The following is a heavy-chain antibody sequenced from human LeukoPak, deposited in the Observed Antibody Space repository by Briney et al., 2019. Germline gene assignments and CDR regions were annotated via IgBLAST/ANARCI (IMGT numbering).Heavy chain of an antibody. V-gene: IGHV3-33*06. D-gene: IGHD2-21*01. CDR2: IWYDGSNK. J-gene: IGHJ4*02. CDR1: GFTFSSYG. Sequence: GGSLRLSCAASGFTFSSYGMHWVRQAPGKGLEWVAVIWYDGSNKYYADSVKGRFTISRDNSKNTLYLQMDSLRGEDTAVYYCAKDFRIGYSAHFDYWGQGALVAASS. CDR3: AKDFRIGYSAHFDY.